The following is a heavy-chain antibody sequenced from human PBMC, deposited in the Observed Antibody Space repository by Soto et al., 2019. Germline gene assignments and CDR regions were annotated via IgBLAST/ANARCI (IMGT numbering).Heavy chain of an antibody. CDR2: INHSGST. D-gene: IGHD4-17*01. Sequence: SSETLSLTCAVYGGSFSGYYWSWIRQPPGKGLEWIGEINHSGSTNYNPSLKSRVTISVDTSKNQFSLKLSSVTAADTAVYYCARSTVTTWEFDYWGQGTLVTV. CDR1: GGSFSGYY. V-gene: IGHV4-34*01. CDR3: ARSTVTTWEFDY. J-gene: IGHJ4*02.